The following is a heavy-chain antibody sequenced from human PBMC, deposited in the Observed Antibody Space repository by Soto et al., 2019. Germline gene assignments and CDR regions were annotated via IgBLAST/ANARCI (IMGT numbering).Heavy chain of an antibody. CDR1: GFTFSDYY. CDR2: ISSSSSYT. D-gene: IGHD2-2*02. CDR3: ASSSLGYCSSTSCDRYNWFDP. Sequence: GGSLRLSCAASGFTFSDYYMSWIRQAPGKGLEWVSYISSSSSYTNYADSVKGRFTISRDNAKNSLYLQMNSLRAEDTAVYYCASSSLGYCSSTSCDRYNWFDPWGQGTLVTVSS. J-gene: IGHJ5*02. V-gene: IGHV3-11*06.